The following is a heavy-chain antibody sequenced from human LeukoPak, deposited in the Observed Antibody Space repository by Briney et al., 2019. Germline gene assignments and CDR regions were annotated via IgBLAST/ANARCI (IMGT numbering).Heavy chain of an antibody. J-gene: IGHJ6*02. D-gene: IGHD4-11*01. CDR2: ISGSGGST. Sequence: PGGSLRLSCAASGFTFNNYVMSWVRQAPGKGLEWVSAISGSGGSTYYADSVKGRFTIFRDNSKNTVSLQMDSLRAEDMAVYYCAKVMTSVTTYYYYGMDVWGQGTTVTVSS. CDR1: GFTFNNYV. V-gene: IGHV3-23*01. CDR3: AKVMTSVTTYYYYGMDV.